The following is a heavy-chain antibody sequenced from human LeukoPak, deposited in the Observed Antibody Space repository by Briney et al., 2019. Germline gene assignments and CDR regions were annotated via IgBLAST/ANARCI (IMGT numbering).Heavy chain of an antibody. CDR1: CGSIRNNY. V-gene: IGHV4-59*07. CDR2: IYYGGST. D-gene: IGHD1-26*01. CDR3: ARVLPTRVGRGAFNY. J-gene: IGHJ4*02. Sequence: PSATLSLTCTVACGSIRNNYWSWIREPPGGGLEWIGYIYYGGSTNYNPSLKSRVTISVDTSKNQFSLKLSSVTAADTAVYYCARVLPTRVGRGAFNYWGQGTLVTVSS.